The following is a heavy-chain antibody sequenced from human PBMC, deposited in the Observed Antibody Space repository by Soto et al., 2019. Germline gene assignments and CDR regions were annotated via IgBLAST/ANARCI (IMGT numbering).Heavy chain of an antibody. Sequence: GASVKVSCKASGYTFTSYGISWVRQAPGQGLEWMGWISAYNGNTNYAQKLQGRVTMTTDTSTSTAYMELRSLRSDDTAVYYCARYRSDWLLYYGMDVWGQGTTVTVSS. V-gene: IGHV1-18*01. CDR3: ARYRSDWLLYYGMDV. CDR1: GYTFTSYG. CDR2: ISAYNGNT. D-gene: IGHD3-9*01. J-gene: IGHJ6*02.